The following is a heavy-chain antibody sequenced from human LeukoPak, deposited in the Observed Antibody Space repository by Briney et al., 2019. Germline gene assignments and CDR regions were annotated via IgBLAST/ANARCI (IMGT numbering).Heavy chain of an antibody. V-gene: IGHV3-11*04. CDR3: ARDSSGWSEDAFDI. Sequence: GGSLRLSCAASGFTFSDYYMSWIRQAPGKGLEWVSYISSSGNTIYYADSVKGRFTISRDNAKNSLYLQMNRLRAEDTAVYYCARDSSGWSEDAFDIWGQGTMVTVSS. CDR2: ISSSGNTI. CDR1: GFTFSDYY. D-gene: IGHD6-19*01. J-gene: IGHJ3*02.